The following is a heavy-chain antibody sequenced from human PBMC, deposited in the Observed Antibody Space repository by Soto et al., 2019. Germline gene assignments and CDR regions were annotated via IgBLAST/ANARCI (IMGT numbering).Heavy chain of an antibody. J-gene: IGHJ6*02. CDR1: GGSIISYY. V-gene: IGHV4-4*07. Sequence: XGTLSLTFTVSGGSIISYYWSWIRQPAGKGLEWIGRIYTSGSTNYNPSLKSRVTMSVDTSKNQFSLKLSSVTAADTAVYYCARETPLREYGMDVWGQGTTVTVSS. CDR2: IYTSGST. D-gene: IGHD1-26*01. CDR3: ARETPLREYGMDV.